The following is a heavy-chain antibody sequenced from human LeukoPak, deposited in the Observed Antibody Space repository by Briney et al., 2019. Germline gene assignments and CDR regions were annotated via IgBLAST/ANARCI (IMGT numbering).Heavy chain of an antibody. CDR1: GDSISNYY. CDR2: LYLSGST. D-gene: IGHD1-26*01. Sequence: PSETLSLTCTVSGDSISNYYWSWIRQPAGKGLEWIGRLYLSGSTNYNPSLRNRVTMSLDTSKNQFSLKLNSVTAADTAVYYCARVRRWELMVDYWGNGILVTVSS. V-gene: IGHV4-4*07. J-gene: IGHJ4*01. CDR3: ARVRRWELMVDY.